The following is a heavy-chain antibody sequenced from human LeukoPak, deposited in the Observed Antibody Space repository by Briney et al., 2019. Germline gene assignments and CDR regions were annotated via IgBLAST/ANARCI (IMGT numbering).Heavy chain of an antibody. D-gene: IGHD1-26*01. CDR2: IFSSGST. CDR1: GGSISSSNW. CDR3: TRAYGKSGGADY. Sequence: PSGTLSLTCAVSGGSISSSNWWSWVRQPPGKGLEWIGYIFSSGSTNYNPSLKNRVTILVDASKNQFSLKLNSVTAADTAVYYCTRAYGKSGGADYWGQGTLVTVSS. V-gene: IGHV4-4*02. J-gene: IGHJ4*02.